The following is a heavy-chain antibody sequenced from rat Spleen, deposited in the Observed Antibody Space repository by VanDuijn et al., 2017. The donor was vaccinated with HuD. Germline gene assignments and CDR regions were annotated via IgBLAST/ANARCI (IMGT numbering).Heavy chain of an antibody. CDR1: GFTFSDYN. V-gene: IGHV5-7*01. D-gene: IGHD1-7*01. CDR2: ITYDGSGT. Sequence: EVQLVESGGGLVQPGRSLKLSCAASGFTFSDYNMAWVRQAPKKGLEWVATITYDGSGTYYQDSVKGQFTSSRDNAKTTLYLQMDSLRSEDTATYYCARPSYGYPFGYWCQGTLVTVSS. CDR3: ARPSYGYPFGY. J-gene: IGHJ3*01.